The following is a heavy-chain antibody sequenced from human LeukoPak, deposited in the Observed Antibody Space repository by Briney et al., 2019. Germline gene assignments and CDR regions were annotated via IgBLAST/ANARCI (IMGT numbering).Heavy chain of an antibody. V-gene: IGHV4-30-2*01. CDR3: ARTPVDTAMDNYFDY. Sequence: SETLSLTCDVSGGSISRGGYSWSWIRQPPGKGLEWIGYIYHSGSTYYNPSLKSRVTISVDRSKNQFSLKLSSVTAADTAVYYCARTPVDTAMDNYFDYWGQGTLVTVSS. D-gene: IGHD5-18*01. CDR1: GGSISRGGYS. J-gene: IGHJ4*02. CDR2: IYHSGST.